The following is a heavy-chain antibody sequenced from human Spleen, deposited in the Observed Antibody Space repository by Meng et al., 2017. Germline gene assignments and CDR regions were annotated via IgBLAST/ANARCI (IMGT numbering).Heavy chain of an antibody. D-gene: IGHD3-10*01. Sequence: GESLKISCVASGLSFTDAWMSWVRQAPGKGLEWVGRIKRNSDGGTIDYAAPVKGRFTISRDDSKNTLYLQMNSLRAEDTAVYYCAKGGGSGSLRLFYYYGMDVWGQGTTVTVSS. CDR1: GLSFTDAW. CDR3: AKGGGSGSLRLFYYYGMDV. V-gene: IGHV3-15*01. CDR2: IKRNSDGGTI. J-gene: IGHJ6*02.